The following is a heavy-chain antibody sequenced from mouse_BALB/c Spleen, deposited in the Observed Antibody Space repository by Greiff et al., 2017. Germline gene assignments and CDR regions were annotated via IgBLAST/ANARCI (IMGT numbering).Heavy chain of an antibody. D-gene: IGHD1-1*01. Sequence: VQLQQSGTVLARPGASVKMSCKASGYTFTSYWMHWVKQRPGQGLEWIGAIYPGNSDTSYNQKFKGKAKLTAATSTSAAYMELSSLTNEDSAVYYCTSDHYYGSSYDAMDYWGQGTSVTVSS. CDR1: GYTFTSYW. V-gene: IGHV1-5*01. CDR3: TSDHYYGSSYDAMDY. J-gene: IGHJ4*01. CDR2: IYPGNSDT.